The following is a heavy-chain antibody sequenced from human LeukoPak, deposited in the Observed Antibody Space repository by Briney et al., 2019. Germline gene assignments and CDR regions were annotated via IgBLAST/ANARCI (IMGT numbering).Heavy chain of an antibody. CDR3: ARDPGTMVRGVNY. Sequence: GGSLRLSCAASGFIFSDYYMTWIRQAPGKGLEWVSYISSSSSTIYYADSVKGRFTISRDNAKNSLYLQMNSLRDEDTAVYYCARDPGTMVRGVNYWGQGTLVTVSS. CDR2: ISSSSSTI. D-gene: IGHD3-10*01. J-gene: IGHJ4*02. CDR1: GFIFSDYY. V-gene: IGHV3-11*04.